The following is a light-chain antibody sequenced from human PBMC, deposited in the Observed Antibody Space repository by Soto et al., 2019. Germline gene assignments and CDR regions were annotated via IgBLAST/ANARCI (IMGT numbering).Light chain of an antibody. CDR2: EVS. Sequence: LTQPPSASGSPGQSVTISCTGTSSDVGSYRFVSWYQQHPGKAPKLLIYEVSKRPSGVPDRFSASTSGNTASLTVSGLQADDEADYYCSSYAGNNNVIFGGGTKLTVL. CDR1: SSDVGSYRF. V-gene: IGLV2-8*01. CDR3: SSYAGNNNVI. J-gene: IGLJ2*01.